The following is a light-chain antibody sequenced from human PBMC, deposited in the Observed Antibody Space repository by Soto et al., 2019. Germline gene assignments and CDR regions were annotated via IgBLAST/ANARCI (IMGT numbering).Light chain of an antibody. Sequence: QSVLTQPPSASGSPGQSVTISCTGTSSDVGGYNYVSWYQQHPGKAPKFMIYEVSMRPSGVPDRFSGSKSGNTASLTVSGLQAEDEADYYCSSYAGSNNHVVFGGGTKLTVL. V-gene: IGLV2-8*01. CDR2: EVS. J-gene: IGLJ2*01. CDR1: SSDVGGYNY. CDR3: SSYAGSNNHVV.